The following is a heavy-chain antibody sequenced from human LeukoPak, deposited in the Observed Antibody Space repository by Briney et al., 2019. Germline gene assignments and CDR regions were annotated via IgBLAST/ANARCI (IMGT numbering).Heavy chain of an antibody. CDR2: MYHTGTI. Sequence: PSETLSLTCAVSGYSLGSGFYCGWVRPPPGKGLEWIGNMYHTGTIYYNPSLRSRLTISEDTSKSHFSLTVDSVTAADTAVYYCATGRYSGSVDYWGRGILVTVSS. CDR1: GYSLGSGFY. J-gene: IGHJ4*02. D-gene: IGHD1-26*01. V-gene: IGHV4-38-2*01. CDR3: ATGRYSGSVDY.